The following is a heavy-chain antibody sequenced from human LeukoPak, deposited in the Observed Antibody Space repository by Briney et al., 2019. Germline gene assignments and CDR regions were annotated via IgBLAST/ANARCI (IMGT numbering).Heavy chain of an antibody. J-gene: IGHJ4*02. D-gene: IGHD2-15*01. CDR3: ASLGYCSGGSCYSDY. CDR2: INHSGST. Sequence: PSETLSLTCAVYGGSFSSYYWSWIRQPPGKGLEWIGEINHSGSTNYNPSLKSRVTISVDTSKNQFSLKLSSVTAADTAVYYCASLGYCSGGSCYSDYWGQGTLVTVSS. CDR1: GGSFSSYY. V-gene: IGHV4-34*01.